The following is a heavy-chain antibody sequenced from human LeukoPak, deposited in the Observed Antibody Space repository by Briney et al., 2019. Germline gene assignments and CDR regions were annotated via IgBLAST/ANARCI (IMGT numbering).Heavy chain of an antibody. J-gene: IGHJ4*02. CDR1: GFTFSDYY. CDR2: ISSSGSTI. V-gene: IGHV3-11*04. D-gene: IGHD3-22*01. Sequence: PGGSLRLSCAASGFTFSDYYMSWIRQAPGKGLEWVSYISSSGSTIYYADSVKGRFTISRDNAKNSLYLQMNSLRAEDTAVYYCAKEEVISGNHGVYFDYWGQGTLVTVSS. CDR3: AKEEVISGNHGVYFDY.